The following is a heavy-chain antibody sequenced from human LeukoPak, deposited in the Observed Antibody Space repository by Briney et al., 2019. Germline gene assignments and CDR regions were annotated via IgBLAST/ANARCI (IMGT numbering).Heavy chain of an antibody. J-gene: IGHJ4*02. V-gene: IGHV1-69*13. CDR1: GGTFNSYA. CDR3: ARHSGYPSTMYLDY. CDR2: ITAIFRTT. D-gene: IGHD3-22*01. Sequence: SVKVSCKTSGGTFNSYAISWVRQAPGQGLEWMGGITAIFRTTNYAQKFQGRVTITADESMSTVYMELSSLRSEDPAVYYCARHSGYPSTMYLDYWGQGTLVTVCS.